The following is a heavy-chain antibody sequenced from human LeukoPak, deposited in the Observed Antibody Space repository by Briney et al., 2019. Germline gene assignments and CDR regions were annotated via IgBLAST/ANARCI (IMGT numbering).Heavy chain of an antibody. CDR3: ARRSSTGWFFDY. CDR2: ISYTGDT. D-gene: IGHD6-19*01. V-gene: IGHV4-39*01. Sequence: SETLSLTCTVSGGSISSSSYYWVWIRQPPGKGLECIGTISYTGDTYYNPSLKSRVTISVDTSKNQFSLQLSSVTATDTAVYFCARRSSTGWFFDYWGQGTLVTVSS. J-gene: IGHJ4*02. CDR1: GGSISSSSYY.